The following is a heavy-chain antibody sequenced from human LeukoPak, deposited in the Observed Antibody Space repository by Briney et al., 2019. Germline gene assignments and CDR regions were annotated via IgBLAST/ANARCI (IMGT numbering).Heavy chain of an antibody. CDR2: IRYDGSNK. CDR1: GFTFSSYG. CDR3: AKDLRGYSYGYPFDY. Sequence: GGSLRLSCAASGFTFSSYGMHWVRQAPGKGLEWVAFIRYDGSNKYYADSVKGRFTISRDNSKNTLYLQMNSLRAEDTAVYYCAKDLRGYSYGYPFDYWGQGTLVTVSS. V-gene: IGHV3-30*02. D-gene: IGHD5-18*01. J-gene: IGHJ4*02.